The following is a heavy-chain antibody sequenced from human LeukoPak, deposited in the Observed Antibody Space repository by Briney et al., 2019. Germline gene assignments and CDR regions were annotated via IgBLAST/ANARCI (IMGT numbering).Heavy chain of an antibody. CDR1: GGSISSSNW. V-gene: IGHV4-4*02. J-gene: IGHJ4*02. Sequence: PSETLSLTCAVSGGSISSSNWWSWVRQPPGKGLEWIGEIYHSGSTNYNPSLKSRVTISVDKSKNQFSLKLSSVTAADTAVYYCARDGDTAMVGYFDYWGQGTLVTVSS. D-gene: IGHD5-18*01. CDR2: IYHSGST. CDR3: ARDGDTAMVGYFDY.